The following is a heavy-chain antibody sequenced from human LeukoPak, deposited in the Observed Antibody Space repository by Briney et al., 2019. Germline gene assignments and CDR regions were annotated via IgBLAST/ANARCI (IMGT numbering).Heavy chain of an antibody. CDR1: GGTFSSYA. CDR2: IIPIFGTA. D-gene: IGHD5-18*01. Sequence: SVKVSCKASGGTFSSYAISWVRQAPGQGLEWMGRIIPIFGTANYAQKFQGRVTITTDESTSTAYMELSSLRSEDTAVYYCARGGGGYSYGLYPFWGQGTLVTVSS. J-gene: IGHJ4*02. V-gene: IGHV1-69*05. CDR3: ARGGGGYSYGLYPF.